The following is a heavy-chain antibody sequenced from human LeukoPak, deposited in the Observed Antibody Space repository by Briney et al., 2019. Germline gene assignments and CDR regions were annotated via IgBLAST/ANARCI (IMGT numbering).Heavy chain of an antibody. Sequence: PGESLKISCKGSGYTFTGYYMHWVRQAPGQGLEWMGWINPNSGGTNYAQKFQGRVTMTRDTSISTAYMELSRLRSDDTAVYYCARGARRIVVVTAYWFDPWGQGTLVTVSS. J-gene: IGHJ5*02. V-gene: IGHV1-2*02. CDR3: ARGARRIVVVTAYWFDP. CDR2: INPNSGGT. D-gene: IGHD2-21*02. CDR1: GYTFTGYY.